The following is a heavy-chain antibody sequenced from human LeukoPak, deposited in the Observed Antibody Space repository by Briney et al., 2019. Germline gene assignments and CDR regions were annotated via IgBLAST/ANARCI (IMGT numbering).Heavy chain of an antibody. V-gene: IGHV5-51*01. Sequence: GESLKISCKGSGYSFTSYWIGWVRQMPGKGLEWMGIIYPGDSDTRYSPSFQGQVTISADKSISTAYLQWSSLKASDTAMYYCARRVRGVITNYYYYYYMDVWGKGTTVTVSS. J-gene: IGHJ6*03. CDR2: IYPGDSDT. CDR1: GYSFTSYW. CDR3: ARRVRGVITNYYYYYYMDV. D-gene: IGHD3-10*01.